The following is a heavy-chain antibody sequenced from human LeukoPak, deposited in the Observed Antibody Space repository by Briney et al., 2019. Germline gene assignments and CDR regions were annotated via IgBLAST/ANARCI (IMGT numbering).Heavy chain of an antibody. V-gene: IGHV3-74*03. Sequence: GGSLRLSCAASGFTFSSYWMHWVRQAPGKGLVWVSGTNTDGSSTMYADSVKGRFTIARDNAKNTLYLQMNSLRAEDTALYYCAKPYSGTILTGWFDPWGQGTLVTVSS. J-gene: IGHJ5*02. CDR1: GFTFSSYW. D-gene: IGHD3-9*01. CDR2: TNTDGSST. CDR3: AKPYSGTILTGWFDP.